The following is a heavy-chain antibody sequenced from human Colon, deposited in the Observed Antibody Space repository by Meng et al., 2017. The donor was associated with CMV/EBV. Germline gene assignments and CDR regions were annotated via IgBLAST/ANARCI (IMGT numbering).Heavy chain of an antibody. CDR2: INPNGGDT. J-gene: IGHJ4*02. CDR3: ARDRGGPPFDY. V-gene: IGHV1-2*06. CDR1: GYNFIGYY. D-gene: IGHD3-16*01. Sequence: QVQLVQSGAEVKKPGASVRVSCKASGYNFIGYYMHWVRQVPGQGLEWMGRINPNGGDTNYAQKLQGRVTMTTDTSTSTAYMELRSLRSDDTAVYYCARDRGGPPFDYWGQGTLVTVSS.